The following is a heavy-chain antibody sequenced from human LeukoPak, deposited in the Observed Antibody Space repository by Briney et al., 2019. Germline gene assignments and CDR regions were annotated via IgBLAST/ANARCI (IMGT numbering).Heavy chain of an antibody. J-gene: IGHJ4*02. D-gene: IGHD1-26*01. V-gene: IGHV5-51*01. CDR1: GHSLSSYW. CDR2: IYLDDSDT. CDR3: ARREILGDPSGFDH. Sequence: GESLKISCKGSGHSLSSYWIGWVRQMPGKGLEWMGIIYLDDSDTRYSPSFQGQVTISAAKSISTAYLQWNSLKASDSAMYFCARREILGDPSGFDHWGLGTLVTVSS.